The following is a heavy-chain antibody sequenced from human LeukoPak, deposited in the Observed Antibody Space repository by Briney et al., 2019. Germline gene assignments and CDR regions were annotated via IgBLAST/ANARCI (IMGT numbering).Heavy chain of an antibody. CDR2: INAGNGNT. Sequence: ASVKVSCKASGYTFTSYAMHWVRQAPGQRLEWTGRINAGNGNTKYSQKFQGRVTITRDTSASTAYMELSSLRSEDTAVYYCAREGCTNGVCYNYYYYYGMDVWGQGTTVTVSS. D-gene: IGHD2-8*01. V-gene: IGHV1-3*01. J-gene: IGHJ6*02. CDR3: AREGCTNGVCYNYYYYYGMDV. CDR1: GYTFTSYA.